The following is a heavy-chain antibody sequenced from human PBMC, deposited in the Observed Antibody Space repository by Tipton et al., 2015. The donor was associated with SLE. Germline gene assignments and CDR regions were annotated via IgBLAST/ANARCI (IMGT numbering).Heavy chain of an antibody. CDR2: IYYSGST. CDR1: GGSFSGYY. J-gene: IGHJ3*02. Sequence: TLSLTCGVYGGSFSGYYWSWIRQPPGKGLEWIGYIYYSGSTNYNPSLKSRVTISVDTSKNQFSLKLSSVTAADTAVDYCARQYYYDSSGYGGVDAFDIWRQGTMVTVSS. D-gene: IGHD3-22*01. V-gene: IGHV4-59*08. CDR3: ARQYYYDSSGYGGVDAFDI.